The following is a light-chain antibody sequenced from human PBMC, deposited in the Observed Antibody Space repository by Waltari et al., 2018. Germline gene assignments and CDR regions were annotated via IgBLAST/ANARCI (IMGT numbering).Light chain of an antibody. Sequence: DIQMTQSPSSLSASVGDTVTITCRADQSINTYLNWYQQRPGKAPKLLIYAASTLQGGVPSRFSGSGSGTDFTLNISNLQPEDFATVYCQLTYKTPITFGQGTRLDVK. CDR1: QSINTY. CDR3: QLTYKTPIT. CDR2: AAS. V-gene: IGKV1-39*01. J-gene: IGKJ5*01.